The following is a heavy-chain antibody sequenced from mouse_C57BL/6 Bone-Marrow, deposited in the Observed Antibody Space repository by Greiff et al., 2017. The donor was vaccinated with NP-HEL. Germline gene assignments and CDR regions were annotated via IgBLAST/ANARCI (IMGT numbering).Heavy chain of an antibody. CDR1: GFTFSSYA. D-gene: IGHD1-1*01. CDR3: ARDGTTTTVVADY. Sequence: EVKVVESGGGLVKPGGSLKLSCAASGFTFSSYAMSWVRQTPEKRLEWVATISDGGSYTYYPDNVKGRFTISRDNAKNNLYLQMSHLKSEDTAMYYCARDGTTTTVVADYWGQGTTLTVSS. V-gene: IGHV5-4*01. CDR2: ISDGGSYT. J-gene: IGHJ2*01.